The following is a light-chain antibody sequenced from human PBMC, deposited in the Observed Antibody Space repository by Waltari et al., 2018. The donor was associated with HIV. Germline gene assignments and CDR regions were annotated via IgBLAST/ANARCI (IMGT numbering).Light chain of an antibody. CDR1: TGAVTSGHH. V-gene: IGLV7-46*01. CDR2: DTN. Sequence: QAVVTQEPSLAVSAGGTVTRTCGSSTGAVTSGHHANWFQQKTGQAPKTLIYDTNNKHSCTPARFSGSLLVGKAALTLSGAQPEDEAKYYCLLSYAGARPVVFGGGTQLTVL. J-gene: IGLJ2*01. CDR3: LLSYAGARPVV.